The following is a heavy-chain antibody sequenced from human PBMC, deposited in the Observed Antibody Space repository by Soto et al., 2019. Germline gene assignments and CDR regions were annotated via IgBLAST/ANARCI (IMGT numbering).Heavy chain of an antibody. J-gene: IGHJ4*02. CDR3: AVQNYDFWSGYWQRFDY. D-gene: IGHD3-3*01. CDR1: GGSFSGYY. CDR2: INHSGST. Sequence: SETLSLTCAVYGGSFSGYYWSWIRQPPGKGLEWIGEINHSGSTNYNPSLKSRVTISVDTSKNQFSLKLSSVTAADTAVYYCAVQNYDFWSGYWQRFDYWGQGTLVTVSS. V-gene: IGHV4-34*01.